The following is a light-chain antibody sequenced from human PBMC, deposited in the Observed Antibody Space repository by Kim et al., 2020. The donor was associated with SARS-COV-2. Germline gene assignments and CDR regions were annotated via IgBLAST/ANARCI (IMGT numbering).Light chain of an antibody. CDR2: DDS. CDR3: QVWDSSSYHPVV. Sequence: SYELTQPPSVSVAPGKTARITCGGNNIGSKSVHWYQQKPGQAPVLVVYDDSDRPSGIPERFSGSKSGNTATPTISRVEAGDEAAYYCQVWDSSSYHPVVFGGGTQLTVL. CDR1: NIGSKS. V-gene: IGLV3-21*03. J-gene: IGLJ2*01.